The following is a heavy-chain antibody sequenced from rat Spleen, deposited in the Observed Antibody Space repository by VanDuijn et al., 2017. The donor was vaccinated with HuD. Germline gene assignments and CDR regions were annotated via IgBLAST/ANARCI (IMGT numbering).Heavy chain of an antibody. D-gene: IGHD1-11*01. V-gene: IGHV5-46*01. CDR2: ITHIGGTS. CDR3: ARHTRVWWFAY. Sequence: EVQLVESGGGLVQPGRSMKLSCAASGFTFSSFPMAWVRQAPTKGLEWVATITHIGGTSYYPDSVKGRFTISREDGRSTLYLQMNSLRSEDTATYYCARHTRVWWFAYWGQGTLVTVSS. J-gene: IGHJ3*01. CDR1: GFTFSSFP.